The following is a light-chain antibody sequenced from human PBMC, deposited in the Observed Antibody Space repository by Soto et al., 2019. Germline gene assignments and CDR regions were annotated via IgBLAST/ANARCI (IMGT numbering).Light chain of an antibody. Sequence: QSVLTQPRSVSGSPGQSGTLSCTGTSSDVGGNEYVSWYEHHLGKDPKIIIYDVNKRPSGVPNRFSGSKSGNTASLTISCLQTEDEADYYCCSYAGSYTLVFGGGTKLTVL. CDR1: SSDVGGNEY. CDR3: CSYAGSYTLV. J-gene: IGLJ2*01. CDR2: DVN. V-gene: IGLV2-11*01.